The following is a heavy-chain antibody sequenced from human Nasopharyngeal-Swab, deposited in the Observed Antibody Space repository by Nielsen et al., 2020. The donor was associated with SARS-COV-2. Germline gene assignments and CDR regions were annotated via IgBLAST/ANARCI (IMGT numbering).Heavy chain of an antibody. CDR3: ARERTAPGTLYYFDY. CDR2: IHQSGST. V-gene: IGHV4-30-2*05. J-gene: IGHJ4*02. Sequence: WIRQPPGKGLEWMGFIHQSGSTIYSPSLKSRLTMSVDTSKNQFSLKLTSVTAADTALYYCARERTAPGTLYYFDYWGQGTPVTVSS. D-gene: IGHD1/OR15-1a*01.